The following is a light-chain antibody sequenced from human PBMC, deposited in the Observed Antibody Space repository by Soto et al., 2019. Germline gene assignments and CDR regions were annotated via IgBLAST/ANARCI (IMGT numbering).Light chain of an antibody. CDR1: QSVNNY. Sequence: EIVLTQSPATLSLSPGERATLSCRASQSVNNYLAWYQQKPGQAPRLLIYDVSHRATGIPARFSGSGSGTDFPLTISSLEPEDSAIYFCQQRRNWPWLTFGGGTRVEIK. CDR3: QQRRNWPWLT. V-gene: IGKV3-11*01. CDR2: DVS. J-gene: IGKJ4*01.